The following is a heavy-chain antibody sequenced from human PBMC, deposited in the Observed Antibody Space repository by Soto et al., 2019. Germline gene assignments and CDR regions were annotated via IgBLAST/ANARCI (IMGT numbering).Heavy chain of an antibody. CDR3: ARSRGYSYGYWWYEVMDNWLDP. J-gene: IGHJ5*02. CDR1: GFTFSDYY. D-gene: IGHD5-18*01. V-gene: IGHV3-11*01. CDR2: ISSSGSAI. Sequence: GGSLRLSCAASGFTFSDYYMSWIRQAPGKGLEWVSYISSSGSAIYYADSVKGRFTISRDNAKNSLYLQMNSLRAEDTAVYYCARSRGYSYGYWWYEVMDNWLDPWGQGTLVTVSS.